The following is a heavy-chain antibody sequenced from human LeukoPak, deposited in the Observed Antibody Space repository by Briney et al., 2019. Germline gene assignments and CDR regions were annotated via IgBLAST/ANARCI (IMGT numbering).Heavy chain of an antibody. Sequence: SETLSLTCAVYGGSFSGYYWSWIRQPPGKGLEWIEEINHSGSTNYNPSLKSRVTISVDTSKNQFSLKLSSVTAADTAVYYCARGRGYCSGGSCASDYWGQGTLVTVSS. D-gene: IGHD2-15*01. CDR1: GGSFSGYY. CDR2: INHSGST. V-gene: IGHV4-34*01. CDR3: ARGRGYCSGGSCASDY. J-gene: IGHJ4*02.